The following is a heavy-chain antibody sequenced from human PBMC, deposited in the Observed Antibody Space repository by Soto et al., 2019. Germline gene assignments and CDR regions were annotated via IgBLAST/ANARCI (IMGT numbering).Heavy chain of an antibody. V-gene: IGHV1-69*01. Sequence: QVQLVQSGAKVKKPGSSVKVSCKASGGTFSSYAISWVRQAPGQGLEWMGGIIPIFGTANYAQKFQGRVTITADESTSTAYMELSSLRSEDTAVYYCASERRYCTNGVCYLGYWGQGTLVTVSS. CDR3: ASERRYCTNGVCYLGY. CDR2: IIPIFGTA. CDR1: GGTFSSYA. D-gene: IGHD2-8*01. J-gene: IGHJ4*02.